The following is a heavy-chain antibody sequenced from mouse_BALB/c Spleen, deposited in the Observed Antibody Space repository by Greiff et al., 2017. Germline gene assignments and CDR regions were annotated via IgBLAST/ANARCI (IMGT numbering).Heavy chain of an antibody. J-gene: IGHJ3*01. CDR1: GFNIKDYY. CDR2: IDPENGDT. CDR3: NAHYYGSKAWFAY. D-gene: IGHD1-1*01. V-gene: IGHV14-4*02. Sequence: EVQLQQSGAELVRSGASVKLSCTASGFNIKDYYMHWVKQRPEQGLEWIGWIDPENGDTEYAPKFQGKATMTADTSSNTAYLQLSSLTSEDTAVYYCNAHYYGSKAWFAYWGQGTLVTVSA.